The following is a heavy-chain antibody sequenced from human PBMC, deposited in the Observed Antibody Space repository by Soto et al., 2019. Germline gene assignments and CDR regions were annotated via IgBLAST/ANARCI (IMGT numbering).Heavy chain of an antibody. D-gene: IGHD2-15*01. J-gene: IGHJ4*02. CDR1: GFTFSSYA. Sequence: GGSLRLSCAASGFTFSSYAMSWVRQAPGKGLEWVSAISGSGGSTYYADSVKGRFTISRDNSKNTLYLQMNSLRAEDTAVYYCAKDTARLVVTPLDYWGQGTLVTVSS. CDR2: ISGSGGST. V-gene: IGHV3-23*01. CDR3: AKDTARLVVTPLDY.